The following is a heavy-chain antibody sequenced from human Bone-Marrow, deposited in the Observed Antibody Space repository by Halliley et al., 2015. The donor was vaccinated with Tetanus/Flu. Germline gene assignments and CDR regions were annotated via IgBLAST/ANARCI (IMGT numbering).Heavy chain of an antibody. J-gene: IGHJ6*02. V-gene: IGHV3-30*03. CDR2: SYDELNK. Sequence: SYDELNKYYGDSVRSRFTISRDDSKNTVYLQMDSLRAEDTAVYYCVRDSMQWLARPKYYAALDVWGQGTTVTVSS. D-gene: IGHD6-19*01. CDR3: VRDSMQWLARPKYYAALDV.